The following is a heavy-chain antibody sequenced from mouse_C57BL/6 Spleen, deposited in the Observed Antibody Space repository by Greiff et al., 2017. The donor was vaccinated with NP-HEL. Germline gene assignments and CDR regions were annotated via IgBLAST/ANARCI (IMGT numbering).Heavy chain of an antibody. CDR2: IRSKSSNYAT. CDR1: GFTFNTYA. J-gene: IGHJ1*03. Sequence: EVMLVESGGGLVQPKGSLKLSCAASGFTFNTYAMHWVRQAPGKGLEWVARIRSKSSNYATYYADSVKDRFTISRDDSQSMLYLQMNNLKTEDTAMYYGVREQWLRPYWYFDVWGTGTTVTVSS. CDR3: VREQWLRPYWYFDV. V-gene: IGHV10-3*01. D-gene: IGHD2-2*01.